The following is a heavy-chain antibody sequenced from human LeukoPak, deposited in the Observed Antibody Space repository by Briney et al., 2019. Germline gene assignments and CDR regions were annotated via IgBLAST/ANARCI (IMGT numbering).Heavy chain of an antibody. V-gene: IGHV4-39*07. Sequence: SETLSLTCTVSGGSISSYYWGWIRQPPGKGLEWIGSIYYSGSTYYNPSLKSRVTISVDTSKNQFSLKLSSVTAADTAVYYCARSQMGYYDSSGYRWGQGTLVTVSS. D-gene: IGHD3-22*01. J-gene: IGHJ4*02. CDR3: ARSQMGYYDSSGYR. CDR1: GGSISSYY. CDR2: IYYSGST.